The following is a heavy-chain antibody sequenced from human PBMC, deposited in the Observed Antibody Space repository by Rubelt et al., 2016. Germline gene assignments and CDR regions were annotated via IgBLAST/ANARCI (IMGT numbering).Heavy chain of an antibody. Sequence: QLQLQESGPGLVKPSETLSLTCTVSGGFISSSSYYWGWIRQPPGKGLEWIGSIHYSGSTYYNPSLVVWVTIVVATSKNHFSLKLSSVTAADSAGYYCATAEAASALRGYLGNRIDPWGQGTLVTVSS. CDR2: IHYSGST. CDR1: GGFISSSSYY. V-gene: IGHV4-39*07. J-gene: IGHJ5*02. D-gene: IGHD3-10*01. CDR3: ATAEAASALRGYLGNRIDP.